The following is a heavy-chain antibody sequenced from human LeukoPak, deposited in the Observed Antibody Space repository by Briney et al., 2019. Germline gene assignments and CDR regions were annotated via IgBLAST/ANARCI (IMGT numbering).Heavy chain of an antibody. CDR3: AKDLVGYYDSSGYSDVGD. CDR2: ISSSGSNI. CDR1: GFTFSDFY. D-gene: IGHD3-22*01. V-gene: IGHV3-11*01. J-gene: IGHJ4*02. Sequence: PGGSLRLSCAASGFTFSDFYMSWIRQAPGKGLEWVSYISSSGSNIYYADSVKGRFTISRDNAKNTLYLKMNRLRAEDTAVYYCAKDLVGYYDSSGYSDVGDRGQGTLVTVS.